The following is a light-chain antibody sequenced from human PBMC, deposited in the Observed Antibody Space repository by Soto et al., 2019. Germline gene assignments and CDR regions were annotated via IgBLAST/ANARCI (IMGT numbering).Light chain of an antibody. CDR2: DAS. CDR3: QQYNSYSTWT. V-gene: IGKV1-5*01. J-gene: IGKJ1*01. CDR1: QSISSW. Sequence: DLQMTQSPSTLSASVGDRVTITCRASQSISSWLAWYQQKPGKAPKLLIYDASSLESGVPSRFSVSGSGTEFTLTISSLQPDDFATYYCQQYNSYSTWTFGQGTKVEIK.